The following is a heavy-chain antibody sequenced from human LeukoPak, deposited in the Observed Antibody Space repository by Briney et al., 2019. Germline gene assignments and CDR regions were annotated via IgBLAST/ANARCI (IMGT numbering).Heavy chain of an antibody. D-gene: IGHD2-2*01. V-gene: IGHV4-30-4*01. J-gene: IGHJ3*02. Sequence: SETLSLTCTVSGGSISSGDYYWSWIRRPPGKGLEWIGYIYYSGSTYYNPSLKSRVTISVDTSKNQFSLKLSSVTAADTAVYYCASTYVVVPANDAFDIWGQGTMVTVSS. CDR3: ASTYVVVPANDAFDI. CDR1: GGSISSGDYY. CDR2: IYYSGST.